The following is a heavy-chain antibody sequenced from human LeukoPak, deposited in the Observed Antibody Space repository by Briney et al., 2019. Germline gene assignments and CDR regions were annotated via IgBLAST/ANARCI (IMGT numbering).Heavy chain of an antibody. CDR1: GFTFSNYG. Sequence: GGSLRLSCAASGFTFSNYGMHWVRQAPGKGLEWVAFIRFDGTNKYYADSVKGRLTISRDNSKNTLYLQMNSLRAEDTAVYYCARALPYGDYGAFDIWGQGTMVTVSS. J-gene: IGHJ3*02. V-gene: IGHV3-30*02. D-gene: IGHD4-17*01. CDR3: ARALPYGDYGAFDI. CDR2: IRFDGTNK.